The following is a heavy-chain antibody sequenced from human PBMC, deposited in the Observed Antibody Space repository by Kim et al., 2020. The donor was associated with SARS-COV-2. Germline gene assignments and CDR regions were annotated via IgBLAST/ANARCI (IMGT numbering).Heavy chain of an antibody. Sequence: GGSLRLSCAASGFTFSNYAMHWVRQAPGKGLELVSGISGKGGSTKYANSVKGRFTISRDNSRNTLYLQMGSLRTDDMAVYYCARDWWQRDESWGPLGFWGQRALVTASS. J-gene: IGHJ4*02. D-gene: IGHD2-15*01. CDR3: ARDWWQRDESWGPLGF. CDR2: ISGKGGST. CDR1: GFTFSNYA. V-gene: IGHV3-64*01.